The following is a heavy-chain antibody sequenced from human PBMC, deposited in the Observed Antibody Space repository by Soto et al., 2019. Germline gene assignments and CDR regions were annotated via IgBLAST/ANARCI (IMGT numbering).Heavy chain of an antibody. J-gene: IGHJ4*02. V-gene: IGHV3-74*01. CDR3: ARVSSSWYHHSFDY. Sequence: GGSLRLSCAASGFTFGNYWMHWVRQAPGKGLVWVSRISDYGRINYADSVKDRFIISRDDARSELYLQLNDLRVEDTATYYCARVSSSWYHHSFDYWGQGTLVTVSS. CDR1: GFTFGNYW. CDR2: ISDYGRI. D-gene: IGHD6-13*01.